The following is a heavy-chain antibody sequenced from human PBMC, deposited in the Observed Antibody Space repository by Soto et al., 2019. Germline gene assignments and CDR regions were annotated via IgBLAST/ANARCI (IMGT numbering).Heavy chain of an antibody. CDR1: GFTFSSYA. CDR3: AKDRVARTVTSGEGY. Sequence: GGSLRLSCAASGFTFSSYAMSWVRQAPGKGLEWVSAISGSGGSTYYADSVKGRFTISRDNSKNTLYLQMNSLRAEDTAVYYCAKDRVARTVTSGEGYWGQGTLVTVSS. CDR2: ISGSGGST. V-gene: IGHV3-23*01. D-gene: IGHD4-17*01. J-gene: IGHJ4*02.